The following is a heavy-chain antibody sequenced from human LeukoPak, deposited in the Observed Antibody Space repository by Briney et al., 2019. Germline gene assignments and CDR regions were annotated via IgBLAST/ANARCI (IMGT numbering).Heavy chain of an antibody. Sequence: PGGSLRLSCAASGFTFTTYAMHWVRQAPDKGLEWVAVISSDGRNEIYADSVKGRFTISRDNSKNTLFLQMNSLRTEDTAVYYCARDPMADFDYWGQGTLVTVSS. J-gene: IGHJ4*02. CDR2: ISSDGRNE. V-gene: IGHV3-30*04. D-gene: IGHD2-8*01. CDR3: ARDPMADFDY. CDR1: GFTFTTYA.